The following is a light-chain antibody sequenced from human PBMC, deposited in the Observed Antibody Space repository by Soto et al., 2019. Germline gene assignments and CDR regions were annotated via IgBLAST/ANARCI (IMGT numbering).Light chain of an antibody. J-gene: IGLJ3*02. CDR2: YNS. Sequence: SYELTQPPSVSVAPGKTAIITCGGDNIGSKNVHWYQQKPGQAPVMVIFYNSDRPSGIPERFSGSNPGDTATLTISRVEAGDEADYYCQVWDSSSDQWVFGGGTKLTVL. CDR1: NIGSKN. CDR3: QVWDSSSDQWV. V-gene: IGLV3-21*04.